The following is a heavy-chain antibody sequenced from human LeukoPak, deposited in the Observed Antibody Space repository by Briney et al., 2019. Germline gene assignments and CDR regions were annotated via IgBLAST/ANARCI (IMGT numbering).Heavy chain of an antibody. CDR1: GFTFSSYG. CDR3: AKDHDYGSGSYEQH. CDR2: ISYDGSNK. V-gene: IGHV3-30*18. J-gene: IGHJ1*01. Sequence: GGSLRLSCAASGFTFSSYGMHWVRQAPGKGLEWVAVISYDGSNKYYADSVKGRFTISRDNSKNTLYLQMNSLRAEDTAVYYCAKDHDYGSGSYEQHWGQGTLVTVSS. D-gene: IGHD3-10*01.